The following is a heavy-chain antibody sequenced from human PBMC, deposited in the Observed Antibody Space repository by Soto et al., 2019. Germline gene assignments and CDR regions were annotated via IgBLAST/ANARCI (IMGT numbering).Heavy chain of an antibody. CDR2: ISSGSTNI. CDR3: ARDRNAAGSDY. Sequence: QVQLVESGGGLVKPGGSLRLSCAASGFPFSDFYMSWIRQAPGKGLEWISYISSGSTNIFYADSVKGRFTVSRDNAKNSVYLQMDSLRAEDTAVYYCARDRNAAGSDYWGQGTLVTVSS. J-gene: IGHJ4*02. V-gene: IGHV3-11*01. D-gene: IGHD1-1*01. CDR1: GFPFSDFY.